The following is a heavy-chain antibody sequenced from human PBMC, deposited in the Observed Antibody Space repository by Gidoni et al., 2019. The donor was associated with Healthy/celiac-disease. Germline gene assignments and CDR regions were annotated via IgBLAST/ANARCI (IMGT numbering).Heavy chain of an antibody. V-gene: IGHV3-23*01. CDR1: VFTFSSYA. CDR3: AKASSIAVAEGYYYGMDV. D-gene: IGHD6-19*01. J-gene: IGHJ6*02. CDR2: IRGSGGST. Sequence: VQLLEYGGGLVKPWGSLRLSFAASVFTFSSYALSWVIQAPGKGLEWVSAIRGSGGSTYYADSVKGRFTISRDNSKNTLYLQMNSLRAEDTAVYYCAKASSIAVAEGYYYGMDVWGQGTTVTVSS.